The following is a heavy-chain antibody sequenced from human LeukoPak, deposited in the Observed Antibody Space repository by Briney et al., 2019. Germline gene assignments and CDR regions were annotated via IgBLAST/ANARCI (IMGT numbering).Heavy chain of an antibody. J-gene: IGHJ4*02. CDR3: AKLEASDVWSSCAS. Sequence: GGSLRLSCATTGFTFSDYSMTWVRQAPGKGLEWVSIITGSGLTTYYAESVKGRFTISRDNSKNALYLHMTSLRAEDTAVYFCAKLEASDVWSSCASWGQGSLVTVSS. CDR2: ITGSGLTT. D-gene: IGHD3-3*01. V-gene: IGHV3-23*01. CDR1: GFTFSDYS.